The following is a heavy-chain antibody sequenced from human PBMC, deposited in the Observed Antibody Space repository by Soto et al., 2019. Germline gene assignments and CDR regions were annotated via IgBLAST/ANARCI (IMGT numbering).Heavy chain of an antibody. V-gene: IGHV3-53*01. Sequence: EVQLLESGGGLVHPGGSLRLSCAASGFTVSSNYMSWVRQAPGKGLEWVSVIYSGGSTYYADSVKGRFTISRDNSKNTLYLQMNSLRAEDTAVYYCASSGYYSGYFDYWGQGTLVTVSS. J-gene: IGHJ4*02. CDR3: ASSGYYSGYFDY. CDR2: IYSGGST. CDR1: GFTVSSNY. D-gene: IGHD3-22*01.